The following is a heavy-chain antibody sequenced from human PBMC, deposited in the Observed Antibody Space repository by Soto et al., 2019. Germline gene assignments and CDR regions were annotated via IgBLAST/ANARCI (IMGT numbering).Heavy chain of an antibody. CDR3: AKHFVNGEIDY. CDR1: GFTFSTYA. CDR2: IGSSGVVT. V-gene: IGHV3-23*01. Sequence: EVQLLESGGGLVQPGGSLRLSCVASGFTFSTYAMSWVRQAPGKGLEWVSIIGSSGVVTVYADSVKGRFTISRDNSKNTLYLQMNSLTAEDTAVYYCAKHFVNGEIDYWGQGTLVTVSS. D-gene: IGHD3-10*01. J-gene: IGHJ4*02.